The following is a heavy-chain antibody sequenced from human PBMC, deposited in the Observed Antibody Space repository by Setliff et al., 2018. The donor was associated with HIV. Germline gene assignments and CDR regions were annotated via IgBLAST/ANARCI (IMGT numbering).Heavy chain of an antibody. J-gene: IGHJ4*02. CDR1: GASISSHY. CDR2: SYYRGST. CDR3: VIRRNFDWLSKSGPFDD. D-gene: IGHD3-9*01. Sequence: TSETLSLTCTVSGASISSHYWSWIRQPPGKGLEWIGYSYYRGSTNYNPSLKSRVTISVDTSKNQFSLKLSSVTAADTAVYYCVIRRNFDWLSKSGPFDDWGQGTLVTVPQ. V-gene: IGHV4-59*11.